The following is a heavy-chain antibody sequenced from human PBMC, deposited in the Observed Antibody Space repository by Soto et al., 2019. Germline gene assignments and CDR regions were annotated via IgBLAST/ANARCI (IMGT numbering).Heavy chain of an antibody. J-gene: IGHJ5*02. V-gene: IGHV1-2*02. Sequence: ASVKVSCKASGYTFTAQCLHWVRKAPGEGLEWMGWINPTTGATRYAQKFQGRVTMTRDTSMSTAYLEVRSRRHDDTAVYYCAKGDSSWVSWFDPWGQGTLVTVSS. CDR3: AKGDSSWVSWFDP. CDR2: INPTTGAT. CDR1: GYTFTAQC. D-gene: IGHD6-19*01.